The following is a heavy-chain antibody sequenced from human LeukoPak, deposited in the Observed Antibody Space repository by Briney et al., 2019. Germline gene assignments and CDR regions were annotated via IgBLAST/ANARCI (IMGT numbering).Heavy chain of an antibody. J-gene: IGHJ3*02. V-gene: IGHV3-9*01. CDR2: ISWNSGSI. Sequence: GRSLRLSCAASGFTFDDYAMHWVRQAPGKGLEWVSGISWNSGSIGYADSVKGRFTISRDNAKNSLYLQMNSLRAEDTALYYCAKASGYSYGTPDAFDIWGQGTIVTVSS. CDR3: AKASGYSYGTPDAFDI. D-gene: IGHD5-18*01. CDR1: GFTFDDYA.